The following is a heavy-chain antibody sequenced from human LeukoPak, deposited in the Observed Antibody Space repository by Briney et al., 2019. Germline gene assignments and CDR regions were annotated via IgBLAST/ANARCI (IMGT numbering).Heavy chain of an antibody. CDR2: VSYDGSNE. V-gene: IGHV3-30*04. CDR1: GFTFSSQA. J-gene: IGHJ3*02. D-gene: IGHD2-2*01. Sequence: HAGGSLRLSCAASGFTFSSQAMHWVRQAPGKGLEWVAVVSYDGSNEYYADSVKGRFTVSRDNSKNTLYLQMNSLRAEDTAVYYCAKKLRYCTSSSCPPGAFDIWGLGTMVTVSS. CDR3: AKKLRYCTSSSCPPGAFDI.